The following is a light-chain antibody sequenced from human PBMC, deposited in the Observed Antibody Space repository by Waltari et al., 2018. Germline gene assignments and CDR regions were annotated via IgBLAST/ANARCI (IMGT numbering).Light chain of an antibody. J-gene: IGKJ1*01. V-gene: IGKV1-5*03. CDR2: HAS. CDR3: QHYNTESRP. CDR1: QTISTW. Sequence: DIQMTQSPSTLSASLGDRDTITCRASQTISTWLAWYQQRPGKAPKLLIYHASTLESGVPSRFSGSGVGTQFTLTISGLQPDDFATYYCQHYNTESRPFGQGTKVEIK.